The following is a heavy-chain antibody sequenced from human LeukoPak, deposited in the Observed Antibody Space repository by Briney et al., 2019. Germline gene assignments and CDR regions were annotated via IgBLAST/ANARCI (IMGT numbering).Heavy chain of an antibody. J-gene: IGHJ4*02. V-gene: IGHV3-23*01. CDR3: ARVGGGYSAVNY. D-gene: IGHD4-23*01. CDR2: ISGSGGST. Sequence: GGSLRLSCAASGFTFSSYAMSWVRQAPGKGLEWVSAISGSGGSTYYADSVKGRFTISRDNSKNTLYLQMNSLRAEDTAVYYCARVGGGYSAVNYWGQGTLVTVSS. CDR1: GFTFSSYA.